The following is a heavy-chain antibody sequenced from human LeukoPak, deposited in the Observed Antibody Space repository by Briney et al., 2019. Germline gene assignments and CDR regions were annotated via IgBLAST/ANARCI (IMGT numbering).Heavy chain of an antibody. J-gene: IGHJ4*02. V-gene: IGHV3-30-3*01. Sequence: PGGSLRLSCAASGFTFSSYAMHWVRQAPGKGLEWVAVISYDGSNKYHADSVKDRFTISRDNPKNTLYLKMNSLRAEDTAVYYCAKVVGRTIGGPRYYFDYWGQGTLVTVSS. CDR2: ISYDGSNK. CDR1: GFTFSSYA. CDR3: AKVVGRTIGGPRYYFDY. D-gene: IGHD1-1*01.